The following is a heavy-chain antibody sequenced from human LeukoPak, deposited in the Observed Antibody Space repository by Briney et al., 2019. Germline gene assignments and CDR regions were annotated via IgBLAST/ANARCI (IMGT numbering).Heavy chain of an antibody. CDR2: IYYSGST. Sequence: SEPLSLTCTVSGGSISSSSYYWGWIRQPPGKGLEWIGSIYYSGSTYYNPSLKSRVTISVDTSKNQFSLKLSSVTAADTAVYYCARREEYCSSTSCPDYWGQGTLVTVSS. CDR3: ARREEYCSSTSCPDY. D-gene: IGHD2-2*01. V-gene: IGHV4-39*01. CDR1: GGSISSSSYY. J-gene: IGHJ4*02.